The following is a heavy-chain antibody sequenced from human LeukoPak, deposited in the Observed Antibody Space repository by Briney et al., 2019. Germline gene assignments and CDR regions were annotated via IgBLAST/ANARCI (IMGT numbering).Heavy chain of an antibody. CDR3: ARFPGYGDYDWFDP. CDR2: MNPNSGNT. Sequence: ASVKVSCKASGYTFTSYDINWVRQATGQGLEWMGWMNPNSGNTGYAQKFQGRVTMTRNTSISTACMELSSLRSEDTAVYYCARFPGYGDYDWFDPWGQGTLVTVSS. V-gene: IGHV1-8*01. D-gene: IGHD4-17*01. CDR1: GYTFTSYD. J-gene: IGHJ5*02.